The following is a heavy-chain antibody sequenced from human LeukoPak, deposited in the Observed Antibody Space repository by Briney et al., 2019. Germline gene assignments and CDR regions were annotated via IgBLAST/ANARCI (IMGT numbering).Heavy chain of an antibody. J-gene: IGHJ4*02. CDR3: ARDPIWFGELQGY. D-gene: IGHD3-10*01. Sequence: GGSLRLSCAASGFTVSSNYMSWVRQAPGKGLEWVSVIYSGGSTYYADSVKGRFTISRDNSKNTLYLQMNSLRAEDTAVYYCARDPIWFGELQGYWGQGTLVTVSS. V-gene: IGHV3-53*01. CDR2: IYSGGST. CDR1: GFTVSSNY.